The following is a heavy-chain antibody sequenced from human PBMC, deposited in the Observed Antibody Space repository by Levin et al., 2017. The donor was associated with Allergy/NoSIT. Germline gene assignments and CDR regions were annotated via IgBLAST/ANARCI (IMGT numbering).Heavy chain of an antibody. V-gene: IGHV3-9*01. D-gene: IGHD6-13*01. Sequence: GGSLRLSCAASGFTFDDYAMHWVRQAPGKGLEWVSGISWNSGSIGYADSVKGRFTISRDNAKNSLYLQMNSLRAEDTALYYCAKDSDSSPAQDAFDIWGQGTMVTVSS. CDR3: AKDSDSSPAQDAFDI. J-gene: IGHJ3*02. CDR2: ISWNSGSI. CDR1: GFTFDDYA.